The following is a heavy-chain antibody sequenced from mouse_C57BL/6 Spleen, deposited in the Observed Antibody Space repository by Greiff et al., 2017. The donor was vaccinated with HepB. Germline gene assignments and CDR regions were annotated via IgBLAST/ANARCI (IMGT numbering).Heavy chain of an antibody. Sequence: DVHLVESGGGLVQPKGSLKLSCAASGFTFNTYAMHWVRQAPGKGLEWVARIRSKSSNYATYYADSVKDRFTISRDDSQSMLYLQMNNLKTEDTAMYYCVRAMDYGLFDYWGQGTTLTVSS. CDR3: VRAMDYGLFDY. CDR2: IRSKSSNYAT. J-gene: IGHJ2*01. D-gene: IGHD2-4*01. CDR1: GFTFNTYA. V-gene: IGHV10-3*01.